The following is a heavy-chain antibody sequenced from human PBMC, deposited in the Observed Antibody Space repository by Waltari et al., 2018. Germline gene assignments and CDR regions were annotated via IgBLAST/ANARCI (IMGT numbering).Heavy chain of an antibody. V-gene: IGHV1-69*12. CDR3: ARDWYGDAGSRWFDP. D-gene: IGHD4-17*01. Sequence: QVQLVQSGAEVKKPGSSVKVSCKASGGTFSSYAISWVRQAPGQGLEWMGGFIPSLGTANYAQKFQGRVTITADESTSTAYMELSSLRSEDTAMYYCARDWYGDAGSRWFDPWGQGTLVTVSS. CDR1: GGTFSSYA. J-gene: IGHJ5*02. CDR2: FIPSLGTA.